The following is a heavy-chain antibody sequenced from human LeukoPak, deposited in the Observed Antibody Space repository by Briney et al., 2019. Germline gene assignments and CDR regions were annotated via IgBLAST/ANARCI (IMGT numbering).Heavy chain of an antibody. CDR3: ARQTGSGLFILP. CDR1: GVSISSSNPY. D-gene: IGHD3/OR15-3a*01. V-gene: IGHV4-39*01. Sequence: SETLSLTCTVSGVSISSSNPYWGWIRQPTGKGQEWIGSIYYTGNTYYNASLKSRVTISIDTSKNQISLRLTSVTATDTAMYYCARQTGSGLFILPGGQGTLVTVSS. CDR2: IYYTGNT. J-gene: IGHJ4*02.